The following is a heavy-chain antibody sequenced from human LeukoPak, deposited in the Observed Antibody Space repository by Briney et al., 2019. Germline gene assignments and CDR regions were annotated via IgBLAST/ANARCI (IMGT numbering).Heavy chain of an antibody. J-gene: IGHJ4*02. D-gene: IGHD6-6*01. CDR2: TNQDGSVR. Sequence: GGSLSLSCATSGFTFSDSWMSWFRQAPGKGLEWVAITNQDGSVRFYVDSVKGRFTISRDNAKNSLYLYMNSLRVEDTAVYFSARASRSTSSECWGQGILVTVSS. CDR1: GFTFSDSW. CDR3: ARASRSTSSEC. V-gene: IGHV3-7*01.